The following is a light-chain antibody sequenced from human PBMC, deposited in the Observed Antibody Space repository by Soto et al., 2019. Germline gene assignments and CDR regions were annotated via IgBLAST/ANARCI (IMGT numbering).Light chain of an antibody. J-gene: IGKJ2*01. CDR1: HSVSSN. Sequence: EIVRTQSPAPLSVSPREIATISGRASHSVSSNLACYQQKPGQAPRLLIYGESTSATGIPASFSGSGSGTDFNLTISSLQSEDFAVYYCQQYNNWPPYTFGQGTKLEIK. CDR3: QQYNNWPPYT. CDR2: GES. V-gene: IGKV3-15*01.